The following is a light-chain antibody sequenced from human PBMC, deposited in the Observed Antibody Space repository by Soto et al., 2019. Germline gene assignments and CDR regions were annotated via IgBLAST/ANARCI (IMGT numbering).Light chain of an antibody. CDR1: SGHSSYA. J-gene: IGLJ2*01. V-gene: IGLV4-69*01. CDR3: QTWGTGIPGV. Sequence: QLVLTQSPSASASLGASVKLTCTLSSGHSSYAIAWHQQQPEKGPRYLMKLNSDGSHSKGDGIPDRFSGSGSGAERYLTISSLQSEDEADYYCQTWGTGIPGVFGGGTKLTVL. CDR2: LNSDGSH.